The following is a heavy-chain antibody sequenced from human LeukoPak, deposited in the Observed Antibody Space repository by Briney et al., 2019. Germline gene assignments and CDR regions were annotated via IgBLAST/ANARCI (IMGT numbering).Heavy chain of an antibody. J-gene: IGHJ3*02. D-gene: IGHD3-16*02. CDR3: TREGVYSPDPSSYHRLPFDI. Sequence: SVKVSCKASGDNFSSYVFTWVRQAPGQGLEWMGRIIPILDVANFAQKFKGRVSITADKSTNTAHLELSNLRSEDTAVYYCTREGVYSPDPSSYHRLPFDIWGKGTVVIVSP. V-gene: IGHV1-69*04. CDR2: IIPILDVA. CDR1: GDNFSSYV.